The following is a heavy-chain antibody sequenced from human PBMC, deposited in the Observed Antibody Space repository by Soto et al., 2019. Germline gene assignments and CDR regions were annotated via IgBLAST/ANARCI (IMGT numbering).Heavy chain of an antibody. CDR2: TYYRSKWYN. CDR1: GDSVSSNSAA. CDR3: ARDKRYYGSGVGSGFYGMDV. J-gene: IGHJ6*02. V-gene: IGHV6-1*01. D-gene: IGHD3-10*01. Sequence: SQTLSLTCAISGDSVSSNSAAWNWIRQSPSRGLEWLGRTYYRSKWYNDYAVSVKSRITINPDTSKNRFSLQLNSVTPEDTAVYYCARDKRYYGSGVGSGFYGMDVWGQGTTVTVSS.